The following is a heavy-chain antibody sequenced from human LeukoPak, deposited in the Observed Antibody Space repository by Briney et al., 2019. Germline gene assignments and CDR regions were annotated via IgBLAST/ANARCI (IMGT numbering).Heavy chain of an antibody. J-gene: IGHJ3*02. CDR3: ARGSRFGVVGRDAFDI. CDR1: GFTFSSYA. Sequence: PGRSLRLSCAASGFTFSSYAMHWVRQAPGKGLEWVAVISYDGSNKYYADSVKGRFTISRDNAKNSLYLQMNSLRAEDTAVYYCARGSRFGVVGRDAFDIWGQGTMVTVSS. CDR2: ISYDGSNK. V-gene: IGHV3-30*04. D-gene: IGHD3-3*01.